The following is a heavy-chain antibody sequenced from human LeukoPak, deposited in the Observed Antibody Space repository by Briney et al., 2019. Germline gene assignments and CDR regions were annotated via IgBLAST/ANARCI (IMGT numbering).Heavy chain of an antibody. CDR1: GYTFTSYD. D-gene: IGHD3-10*01. CDR2: MNPNSGNT. Sequence: ASVKVSCKASGYTFTSYDINWVRQATGQGLEWMGWMNPNSGNTGYAQKFQGRVTMTRDMSTSTVYMELSSLRSEDTAVYYCARDHSGFDYWGQGTLVTVSS. CDR3: ARDHSGFDY. J-gene: IGHJ4*02. V-gene: IGHV1-8*01.